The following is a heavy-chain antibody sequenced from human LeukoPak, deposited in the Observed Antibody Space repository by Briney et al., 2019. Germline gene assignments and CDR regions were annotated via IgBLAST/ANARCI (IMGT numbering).Heavy chain of an antibody. J-gene: IGHJ3*02. Sequence: NPSETLSLTCTVSGGFISSGGYYWSWIRQHPGKDLEWIGYIYYSGTTYYHPSLKSRVTMSVDTSNNHFSLELSSVTAADTAVYYCARTIVYESGGYYNDAFDIWGQGTMVTVSS. CDR2: IYYSGTT. CDR3: ARTIVYESGGYYNDAFDI. D-gene: IGHD3-22*01. CDR1: GGFISSGGYY. V-gene: IGHV4-31*03.